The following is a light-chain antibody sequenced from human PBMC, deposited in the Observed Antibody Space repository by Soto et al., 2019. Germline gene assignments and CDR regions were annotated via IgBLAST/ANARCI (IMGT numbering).Light chain of an antibody. V-gene: IGLV2-8*01. CDR1: SSDVGAYNY. J-gene: IGLJ1*01. CDR2: EVT. CDR3: SSFGGRRV. Sequence: QSALTQPPSASGSPGQSVTISCTGTSSDVGAYNYVSWYQQHPGKAPKLIIYEVTKRPSGVPDRFSGSKSGNTASLTVSGLQVEDEADYYWSSFGGRRVFGTGTKVTVL.